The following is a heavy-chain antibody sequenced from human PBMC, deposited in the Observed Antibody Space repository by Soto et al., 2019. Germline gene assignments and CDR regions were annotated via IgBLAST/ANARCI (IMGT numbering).Heavy chain of an antibody. CDR3: ARDRGMDSSGYYYYFDY. CDR1: GGSISSGDYY. CDR2: IYYSGST. D-gene: IGHD3-22*01. V-gene: IGHV4-30-4*01. Sequence: QVQLQESGPGLVKPSQTLSLTCTVSGGSISSGDYYWSWIRQPPGKGLEWIGYIYYSGSTYYNPSLKSRVTISVDTSKNQFSLKLNSVTAADTAVYYCARDRGMDSSGYYYYFDYWGQGTLVTVSS. J-gene: IGHJ4*02.